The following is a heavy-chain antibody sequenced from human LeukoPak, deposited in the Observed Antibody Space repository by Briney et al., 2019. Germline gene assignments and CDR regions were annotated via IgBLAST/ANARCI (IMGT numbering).Heavy chain of an antibody. J-gene: IGHJ4*02. Sequence: GGSLRLSCAASGFTFNTYTMNWVRQAPGKGLEWVSSISSSGDSTYYTDSARGRFTISRDNSNNTLFLQMNSLRADDTAVYYCASVEWFGDLTFEGWGRGTLVTVSS. D-gene: IGHD3-10*01. CDR2: ISSSGDST. V-gene: IGHV3-23*01. CDR3: ASVEWFGDLTFEG. CDR1: GFTFNTYT.